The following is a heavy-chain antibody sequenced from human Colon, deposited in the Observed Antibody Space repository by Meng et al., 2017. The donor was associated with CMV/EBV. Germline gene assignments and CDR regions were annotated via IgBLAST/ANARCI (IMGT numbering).Heavy chain of an antibody. CDR3: ASLPLIMIFGGKPRGTDV. V-gene: IGHV3-66*02. J-gene: IGHJ6*02. Sequence: GGSLRLSCAVSGVTASSSSISWVRQAPGKGLEWVSLLYSGGSRYYADSVKGRFSISSDSSKNTLYLQMNGLRPEDTGVYYCASLPLIMIFGGKPRGTDVGGQGTTVTVSS. CDR1: GVTASSSS. D-gene: IGHD3/OR15-3a*01. CDR2: LYSGGSR.